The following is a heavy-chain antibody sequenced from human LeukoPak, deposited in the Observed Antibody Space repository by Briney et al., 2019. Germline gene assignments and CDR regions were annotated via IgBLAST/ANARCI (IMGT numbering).Heavy chain of an antibody. Sequence: GGSLRLSCAASGFTFDDYAMHWVRQAPGKGLEWVSLISGDGGSTYYADSVKGRFTISRDNSKNSLYLQMNSLRTEDTALYYCAKDNYYDSSGYSATFDYWGQGTLLTVSS. V-gene: IGHV3-43*02. J-gene: IGHJ4*02. CDR3: AKDNYYDSSGYSATFDY. D-gene: IGHD3-22*01. CDR1: GFTFDDYA. CDR2: ISGDGGST.